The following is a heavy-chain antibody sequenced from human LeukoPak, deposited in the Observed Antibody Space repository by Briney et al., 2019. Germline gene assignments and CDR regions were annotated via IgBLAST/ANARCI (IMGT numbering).Heavy chain of an antibody. Sequence: KSGGSLRLSCAASGFTFSGYYTSWIRQAPGKGLEWVSYITISGSATYYADSVKGRFTISRDNAKNSLYLQMNSLRVEDTAVYYCARDGDTTSKVDYWGQGTLVTVSS. J-gene: IGHJ4*02. CDR2: ITISGSAT. CDR3: ARDGDTTSKVDY. V-gene: IGHV3-11*01. D-gene: IGHD5-18*01. CDR1: GFTFSGYY.